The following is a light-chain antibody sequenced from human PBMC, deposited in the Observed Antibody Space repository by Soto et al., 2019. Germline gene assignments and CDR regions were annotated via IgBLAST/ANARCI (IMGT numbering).Light chain of an antibody. V-gene: IGKV3-20*01. CDR2: GAS. CDR1: HSVSSNY. Sequence: EIVLTQSPGTLSLSPGERATLSCRASHSVSSNYIAWYQQNPGQAPRLLIYGASTRATGIPDRFSGSGSGTDFTLTISRLEPEVFAVYFCQQYGRSLPFAFGQGTKVDIK. CDR3: QQYGRSLPFA. J-gene: IGKJ2*01.